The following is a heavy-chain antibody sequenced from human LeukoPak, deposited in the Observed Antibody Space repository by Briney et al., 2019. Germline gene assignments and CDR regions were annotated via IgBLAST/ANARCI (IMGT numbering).Heavy chain of an antibody. V-gene: IGHV4-59*01. Sequence: SETLSLTCTVSGGSISSYYWSWIRQPPGKGLEWIGYIYYSGSTNYNPSLKSRVTISVDTSKNQFSLKLSSVTAADTAVYYCARGHDNGDYEGFDYWGQGTLVTVSS. CDR2: IYYSGST. D-gene: IGHD4-17*01. CDR1: GGSISSYY. CDR3: ARGHDNGDYEGFDY. J-gene: IGHJ4*02.